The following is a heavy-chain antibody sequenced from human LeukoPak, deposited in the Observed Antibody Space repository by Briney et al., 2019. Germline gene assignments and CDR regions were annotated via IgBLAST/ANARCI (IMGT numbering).Heavy chain of an antibody. CDR1: GYTFTSYD. J-gene: IGHJ5*02. V-gene: IGHV1-2*02. Sequence: GASVKVSCKASGYTFTSYDINWVRQATGQGLEWMGWMNPNSGGTNYAQKFQGRVTMTRDTSISTAYMELSRLRSDDTAVYYCASDGPGIAAAGTLYNWFDPWGQGTLVTVSS. CDR2: MNPNSGGT. D-gene: IGHD6-13*01. CDR3: ASDGPGIAAAGTLYNWFDP.